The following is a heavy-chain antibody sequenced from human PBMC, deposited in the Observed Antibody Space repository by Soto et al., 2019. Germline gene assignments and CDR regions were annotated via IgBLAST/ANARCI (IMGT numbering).Heavy chain of an antibody. J-gene: IGHJ5*02. Sequence: SETLSLTCTVSGGSISSYYWSWIRQPPGKGLEWIGYIYYSGSTNYNPSLKSRVTISVDTSKNQFSLKLSSVTAADTAVYYCAREIAVPGIYGGFDPWGQAPLVTVSS. D-gene: IGHD6-19*01. CDR1: GGSISSYY. V-gene: IGHV4-59*01. CDR2: IYYSGST. CDR3: AREIAVPGIYGGFDP.